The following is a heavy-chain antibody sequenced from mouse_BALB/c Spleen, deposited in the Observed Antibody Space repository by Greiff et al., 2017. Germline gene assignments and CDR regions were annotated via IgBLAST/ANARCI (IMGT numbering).Heavy chain of an antibody. J-gene: IGHJ4*01. Sequence: EVKLLESGGGLVQPGGSLKLSCAASGFDFSRYWMSWVRQAPGKGLEWIGEINPDSSTINYTPSLKDKFIISRDNAKNTLYLQMSKVRSEDTALYYCAREGRYDAYAMDYWGQGTSVTVSS. CDR1: GFDFSRYW. V-gene: IGHV4-1*02. CDR3: AREGRYDAYAMDY. CDR2: INPDSSTI. D-gene: IGHD2-14*01.